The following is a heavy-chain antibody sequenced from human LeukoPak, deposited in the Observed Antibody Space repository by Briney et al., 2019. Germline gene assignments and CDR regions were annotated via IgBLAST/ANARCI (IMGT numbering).Heavy chain of an antibody. V-gene: IGHV1-18*01. CDR1: GYTFTSYG. J-gene: IGHJ6*02. CDR3: ARELLWFGELYYYYYGMDV. D-gene: IGHD3-10*01. Sequence: GASVKVSCKASGYTFTSYGISWVRQAPGQGLEWMGWISAYNGNTNYAQKLQGRVTMTTDTSTSTAYMGLRSLRSDDTAVYYCARELLWFGELYYYYYGMDVWGQGTTVTVSS. CDR2: ISAYNGNT.